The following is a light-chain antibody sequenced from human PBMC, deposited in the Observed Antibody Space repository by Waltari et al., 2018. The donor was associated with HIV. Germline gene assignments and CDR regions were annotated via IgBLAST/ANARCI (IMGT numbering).Light chain of an antibody. CDR2: GND. CDR1: SSNIGSNT. CDR3: ATWDDSLKGVI. Sequence: QSELTQPPSTSGAPEQRVTISCSGSSSNIGSNTVNWYQHLPGATPKLLIYGNDQWPSGVPDRFSGSKSGTSASLAISGLLSEDEGDYYCATWDDSLKGVIFGGGTKLTVL. J-gene: IGLJ2*01. V-gene: IGLV1-44*01.